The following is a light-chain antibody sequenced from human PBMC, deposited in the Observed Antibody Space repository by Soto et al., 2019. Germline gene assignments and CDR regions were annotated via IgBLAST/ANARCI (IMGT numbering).Light chain of an antibody. V-gene: IGKV3D-15*01. J-gene: IGKJ2*01. CDR2: GAS. Sequence: EIVVTQSPATLSVSPGERATLSCRASQSVSSNLAWYQQKPGQAPRLLIYGASTRATGIPARFSGSGSGTEFTLTISSLQSEDFAVYYCQQYSNWLPYTFGQGTKLEIK. CDR3: QQYSNWLPYT. CDR1: QSVSSN.